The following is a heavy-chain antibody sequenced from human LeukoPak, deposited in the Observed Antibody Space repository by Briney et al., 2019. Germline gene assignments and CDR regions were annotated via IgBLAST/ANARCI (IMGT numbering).Heavy chain of an antibody. V-gene: IGHV3-30*18. Sequence: GRSLRLSCAASGFTFSNYGMHWVRQAPGKGLEWVSFIAYNGNEKQYADSVRGRFTISRDNSKNTLFLQMNSLRAEDTAVYYCAKVDRTSDSSGDFDYWGQGTLVTVSS. CDR2: IAYNGNEK. D-gene: IGHD3-22*01. J-gene: IGHJ4*02. CDR1: GFTFSNYG. CDR3: AKVDRTSDSSGDFDY.